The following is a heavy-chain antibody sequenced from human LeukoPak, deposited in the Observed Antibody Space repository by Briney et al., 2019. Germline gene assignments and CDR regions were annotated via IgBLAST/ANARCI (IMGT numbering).Heavy chain of an antibody. J-gene: IGHJ4*02. Sequence: GGSLRLSCAASGFTFSTHAMSWVRQAPGKGLEWVSAISGSGGSTYYADSVKGRFTISRDNSKNTLYLQMNSLRAEDTAVYYCAKGNAITIFGVVITDYWGQGTLVTVSS. CDR3: AKGNAITIFGVVITDY. CDR1: GFTFSTHA. CDR2: ISGSGGST. D-gene: IGHD3-3*01. V-gene: IGHV3-23*01.